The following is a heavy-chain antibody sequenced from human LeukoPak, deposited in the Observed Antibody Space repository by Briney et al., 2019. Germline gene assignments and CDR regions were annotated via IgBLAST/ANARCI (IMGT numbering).Heavy chain of an antibody. CDR1: GGSISSSSYY. J-gene: IGHJ4*02. CDR2: IYYSGST. D-gene: IGHD2-21*02. CDR3: ARSRLRPVVVVTEG. Sequence: SETLSLTCTVSGGSISSSSYYWGWTRQPPGKGLEWIGSIYYSGSTYYNPSLKSRVTISVDTSKNQFSLKLSSVTAADTAVYYCARSRLRPVVVVTEGWGQGTLVTVSS. V-gene: IGHV4-39*01.